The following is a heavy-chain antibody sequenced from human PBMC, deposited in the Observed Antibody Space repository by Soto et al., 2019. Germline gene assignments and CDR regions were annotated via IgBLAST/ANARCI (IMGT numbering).Heavy chain of an antibody. J-gene: IGHJ4*02. V-gene: IGHV4-4*07. CDR2: IYSSGPT. CDR1: GGSISGFY. CDR3: ARGPFCGDDCYFDV. D-gene: IGHD2-21*02. Sequence: SETLSLTCTVAGGSISGFYWSWVRQPAGKGLEWIGRIYSSGPTKYNPSLRNRATMSVDTSTDQYSLNLASMTAADTAVYFCARGPFCGDDCYFDVWGQGTQVTVSA.